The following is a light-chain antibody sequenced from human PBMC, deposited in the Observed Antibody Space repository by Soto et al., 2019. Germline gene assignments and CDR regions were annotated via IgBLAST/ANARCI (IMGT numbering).Light chain of an antibody. CDR1: SSDVGRFEY. Sequence: QSALTQPRSVSGSPGQSVTISCTGTSSDVGRFEYVSWYQQHPGEAPKVVVYDITKRPSGVPDRFSGSKSGNTASLTISGLQAEDEADYYCCSYAGRYTLLFGGGTKLTVL. V-gene: IGLV2-11*01. CDR2: DIT. J-gene: IGLJ3*02. CDR3: CSYAGRYTLL.